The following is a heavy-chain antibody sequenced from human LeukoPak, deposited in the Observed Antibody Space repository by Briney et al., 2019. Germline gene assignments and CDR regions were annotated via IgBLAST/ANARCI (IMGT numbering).Heavy chain of an antibody. CDR1: GFTFDDYG. D-gene: IGHD3-10*01. V-gene: IGHV3-20*04. J-gene: IGHJ4*02. CDR3: ARDPAEGPLYGSGSYYFDY. Sequence: GGSLRLSCAASGFTFDDYGMSWVRHAPGKGLEWVSGINWNGGSTVYADSVKGRFTISRDNAKNSLYLQMNSLRAEDTALYYCARDPAEGPLYGSGSYYFDYWGQGTLVTVSS. CDR2: INWNGGST.